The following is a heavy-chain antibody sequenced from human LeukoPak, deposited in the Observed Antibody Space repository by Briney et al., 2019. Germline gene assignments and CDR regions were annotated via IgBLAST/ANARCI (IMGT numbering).Heavy chain of an antibody. V-gene: IGHV3-53*01. CDR2: IYSGGST. CDR1: GFTVSSNY. CDR3: ARDRPYYDKGDMDV. D-gene: IGHD3-16*01. Sequence: GGSLRLSCAASGFTVSSNYMSWVRQAPGKGLEWVSVIYSGGSTYYADSVRGRFTISRDNSKNTLYLHMTGLRADDTALYFCARDRPYYDKGDMDVWGQGTMVTVSS. J-gene: IGHJ6*02.